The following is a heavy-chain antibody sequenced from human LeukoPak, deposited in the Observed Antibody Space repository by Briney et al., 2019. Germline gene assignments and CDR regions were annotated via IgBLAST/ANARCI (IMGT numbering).Heavy chain of an antibody. Sequence: SETLSLTCTVSGGSISSYYWSWIRQPPGKGLEWIGYIFYSGSTNYNPSLNSRVTISVDTSKNQFSLKLSSVSAADTAVYYCARDDGGDYDYWGQGALVTVSS. V-gene: IGHV4-59*01. CDR1: GGSISSYY. CDR2: IFYSGST. CDR3: ARDDGGDYDY. D-gene: IGHD2-21*01. J-gene: IGHJ4*02.